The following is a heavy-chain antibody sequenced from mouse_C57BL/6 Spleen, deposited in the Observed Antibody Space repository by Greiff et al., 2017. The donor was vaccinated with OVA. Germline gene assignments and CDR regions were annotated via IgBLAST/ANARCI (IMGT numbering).Heavy chain of an antibody. Sequence: VQLQQPGTELVKPGASVKLSCKASGYTFTSYWMHWVKQRPGQGLEWIGNINPSNGGTNYNEKFKSKATLTVDKSSSTAYMQLSSLTSEDSAVYYCAGAGGYYLYYFDYWGQGTTLTVSS. V-gene: IGHV1-53*01. J-gene: IGHJ2*01. CDR2: INPSNGGT. CDR1: GYTFTSYW. D-gene: IGHD2-3*01. CDR3: AGAGGYYLYYFDY.